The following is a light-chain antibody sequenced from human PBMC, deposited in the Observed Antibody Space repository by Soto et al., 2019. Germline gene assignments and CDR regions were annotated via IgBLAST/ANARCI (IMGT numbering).Light chain of an antibody. Sequence: HSALTQPPSASGSPGQSVTISCTGTSSDVGGYRYVSWHQQYPGEAPKVMIYAVNQRPGGVAGRFSGSKYGNAALLTVCGVEGEDEAYYCCGSYAGSNNYVFGAGTKVTVL. J-gene: IGLJ1*01. CDR3: GSYAGSNNYV. CDR2: AVN. V-gene: IGLV2-8*01. CDR1: SSDVGGYRY.